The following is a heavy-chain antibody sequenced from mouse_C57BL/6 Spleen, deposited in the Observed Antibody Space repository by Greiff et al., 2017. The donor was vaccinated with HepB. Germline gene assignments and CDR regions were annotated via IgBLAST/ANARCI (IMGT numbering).Heavy chain of an antibody. CDR3: AREDAYDYDVGYFDV. D-gene: IGHD2-4*01. CDR1: GYTFTGYW. CDR2: ILPGSGST. Sequence: QVQLQQSGAELMKPGASVKLSCKATGYTFTGYWIEWVKQRPGHGLEWIGAILPGSGSTNYNEKFKGKATFTADTSSTTAYLQLSSLTTVDSAIYYCAREDAYDYDVGYFDVWGTGTTVTVSS. J-gene: IGHJ1*03. V-gene: IGHV1-9*01.